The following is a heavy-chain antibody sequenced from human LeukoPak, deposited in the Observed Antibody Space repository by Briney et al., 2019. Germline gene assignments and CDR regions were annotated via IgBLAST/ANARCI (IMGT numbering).Heavy chain of an antibody. CDR3: ARVSGGWSSGWLDI. J-gene: IGHJ3*02. Sequence: ASVKVSCKASGYTFTSYGISWVRQAPGQGLEWMGWISAYNGNTNYAQKLQGRVTMTTDTSTSTAYMELRSLRSDDTAVYYCARVSGGWSSGWLDIWGEGTMVTVSS. D-gene: IGHD6-19*01. CDR1: GYTFTSYG. CDR2: ISAYNGNT. V-gene: IGHV1-18*01.